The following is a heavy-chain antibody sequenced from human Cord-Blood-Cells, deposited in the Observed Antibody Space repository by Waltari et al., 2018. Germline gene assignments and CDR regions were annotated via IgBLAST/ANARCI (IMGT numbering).Heavy chain of an antibody. Sequence: EVQLVETGGGLIQPGGSLRLSCAASGFTVSSNYMSWVRQAPGKGLGWVAVSYSGGRTYYADSVKGRFTISRDNSKNTLYLQMNSLRAEDTAVYYCARGTQYSSSWFDYWGQGTLVTVSS. J-gene: IGHJ4*02. CDR2: SYSGGRT. CDR3: ARGTQYSSSWFDY. D-gene: IGHD6-13*01. CDR1: GFTVSSNY. V-gene: IGHV3-53*02.